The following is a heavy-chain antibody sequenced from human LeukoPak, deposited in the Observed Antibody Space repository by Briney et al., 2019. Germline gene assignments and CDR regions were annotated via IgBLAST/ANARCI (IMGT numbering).Heavy chain of an antibody. Sequence: GSLTLSCAASGFSFSIHGMGWIRRPPGKGLEWIGSIYYSGSTYYNPSLKSRVTISVDTSKNQFSLKLSSVTAADTAVYYCARHPSRFPHSDVWGKGTTVTVSS. V-gene: IGHV4-39*01. CDR1: GFSFSIHG. CDR2: IYYSGST. J-gene: IGHJ6*04. D-gene: IGHD3-3*01. CDR3: ARHPSRFPHSDV.